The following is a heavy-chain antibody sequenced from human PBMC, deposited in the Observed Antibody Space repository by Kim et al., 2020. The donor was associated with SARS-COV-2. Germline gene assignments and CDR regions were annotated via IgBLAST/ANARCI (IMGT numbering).Heavy chain of an antibody. CDR3: VRDMNPTVYDY. CDR1: GYTFKTYP. J-gene: IGHJ4*02. V-gene: IGHV1-3*01. Sequence: ASVKVSCKASGYTFKTYPIHWLRQAPGQTLEWMGWVKAANAQTKYSQKFQGRITISRDTSANTAYLELRSLTTKDTAFYYCVRDMNPTVYDYWGQGTLVTVSS. D-gene: IGHD4-4*01. CDR2: VKAANAQT.